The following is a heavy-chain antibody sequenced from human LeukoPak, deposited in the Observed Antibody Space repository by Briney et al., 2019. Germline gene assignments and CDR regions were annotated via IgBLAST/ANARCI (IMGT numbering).Heavy chain of an antibody. J-gene: IGHJ4*02. D-gene: IGHD3-10*01. CDR2: ISWNSGSI. CDR1: GFTFDDYA. V-gene: IGHV3-9*01. Sequence: GRSLRLSCAASGFTFDDYAMHWVRQAPGKGLEWVSGISWNSGSIGYADSVKGRFTISRDNAKNSLYLQMNSLRAEDTALYYCAKVRGSGSYSPYYFDYWGQGTLVTVSS. CDR3: AKVRGSGSYSPYYFDY.